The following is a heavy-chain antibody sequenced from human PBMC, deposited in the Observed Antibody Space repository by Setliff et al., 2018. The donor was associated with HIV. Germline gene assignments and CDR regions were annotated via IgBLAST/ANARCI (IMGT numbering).Heavy chain of an antibody. CDR2: IYYSGST. J-gene: IGHJ4*02. D-gene: IGHD3-22*01. CDR1: GGSISNYY. CDR3: ARGLYDSSGYYRVFDY. V-gene: IGHV4-59*01. Sequence: SETLSLTCTVSGGSISNYYWSWIRQPPGKGLERIGYIYYSGSTNYNPSLKSRVTISVDTSKNQFSLKLSSVTAADTAVYYCARGLYDSSGYYRVFDYWGQGTLVTVSS.